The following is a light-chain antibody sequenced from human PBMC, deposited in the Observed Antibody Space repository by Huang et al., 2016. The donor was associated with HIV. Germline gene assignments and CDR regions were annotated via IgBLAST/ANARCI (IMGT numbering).Light chain of an antibody. J-gene: IGKJ4*01. CDR2: WAS. V-gene: IGKV4-1*01. CDR3: QQHYGTPR. CDR1: ESVLYSSNNKDY. Sequence: DIVMTQSPDSLAVSLGERATINCKSSESVLYSSNNKDYVAWYQQKPGQPPKLLIYWASTRESGVPDRFSVSGSGTDFTLTISSLQAEDVAVYYCQQHYGTPRFGGGTKVEIK.